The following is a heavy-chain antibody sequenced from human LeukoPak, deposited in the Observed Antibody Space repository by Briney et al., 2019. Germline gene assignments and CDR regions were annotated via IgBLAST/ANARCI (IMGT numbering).Heavy chain of an antibody. CDR1: GFTFSRYD. CDR3: AKDSEQLAYYFDY. CDR2: ISNDGGNK. J-gene: IGHJ4*02. V-gene: IGHV3-30*18. D-gene: IGHD6-13*01. Sequence: GRSLRLSCAASGFTFSRYDIHCVRQAPGKVLGWVAGISNDGGNKYYAESVKGRFTISRDNSKNTLYLQMNSLRAEDTAVYYCAKDSEQLAYYFDYWGQGTLVTVSS.